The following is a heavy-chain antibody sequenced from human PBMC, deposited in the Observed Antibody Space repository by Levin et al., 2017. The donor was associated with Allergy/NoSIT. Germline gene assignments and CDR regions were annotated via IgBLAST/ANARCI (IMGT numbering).Heavy chain of an antibody. D-gene: IGHD1-26*01. Sequence: GGSLRLSCVAAGFRFSTYGMHWVRQSPVRGLEWVAAISSDERNQHYTDSVKGRFTISRDNSKNTLFLQMNSLTPDDQALYYCAKATYSGSYFADSWGQGTLVTVSS. CDR1: GFRFSTYG. CDR3: AKATYSGSYFADS. CDR2: ISSDERNQ. J-gene: IGHJ4*02. V-gene: IGHV3-30*18.